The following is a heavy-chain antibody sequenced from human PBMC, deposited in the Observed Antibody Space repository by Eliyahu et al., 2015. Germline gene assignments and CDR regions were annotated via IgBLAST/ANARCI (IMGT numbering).Heavy chain of an antibody. J-gene: IGHJ6*03. V-gene: IGHV4-34*02. CDR2: INDGGST. D-gene: IGHD3-9*01. CDR3: ARTYTGYWDTSTTIKTYYYYYYMDV. CDR1: GGSFSGYY. Sequence: QVQLQQWGAGLLKPSETLSLTCAVYGGSFSGYYWSWIRXPPGKGLEWIGEINDGGSTNYNPSLKSRVTISVDTSKNQFSLKLTSATAADTAVYYCARTYTGYWDTSTTIKTYYYYYYMDVWGKGTTVIVSS.